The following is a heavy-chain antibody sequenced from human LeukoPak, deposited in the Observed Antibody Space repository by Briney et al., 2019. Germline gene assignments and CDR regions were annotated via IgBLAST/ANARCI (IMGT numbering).Heavy chain of an antibody. CDR3: ASYSYYYDSSGYFDY. D-gene: IGHD3-22*01. V-gene: IGHV4-59*01. CDR2: IYYSGST. Sequence: SETPSLTCTVSGGSISSYYWSWIRQPPGKGLEWIGYIYYSGSTNYNPSLKSRVTISVDTSKNQFSLKLSSVTAADTAVYYCASYSYYYDSSGYFDYWGQGTLVTVSS. J-gene: IGHJ4*02. CDR1: GGSISSYY.